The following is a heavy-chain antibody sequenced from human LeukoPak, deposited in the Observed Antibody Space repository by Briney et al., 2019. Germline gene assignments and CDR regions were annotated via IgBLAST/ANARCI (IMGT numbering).Heavy chain of an antibody. D-gene: IGHD5-18*01. CDR3: ASGHTIMVIDY. Sequence: SETLSPTCTVSGGSISNYYWSWIRQPPGRGLEWIGYIYYSGSTNYNPSLKSRVTMSIDTSKNQFSLKLSSVTAADTAVYYCASGHTIMVIDYWGQGTLVTVSS. V-gene: IGHV4-59*01. CDR2: IYYSGST. J-gene: IGHJ4*02. CDR1: GGSISNYY.